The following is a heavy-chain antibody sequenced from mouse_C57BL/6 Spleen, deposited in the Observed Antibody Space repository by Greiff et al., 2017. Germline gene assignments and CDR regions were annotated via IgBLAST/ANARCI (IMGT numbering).Heavy chain of an antibody. V-gene: IGHV1-61*01. Sequence: VQLQQPGAELVRPGSSVKLSCKASGYTFTSYWMDWVKQRPGQGLEWIGNIYPSDSETHYNQKFKDKATLTVDKSSSTAYMQLSSLTSEDSAVYYCARTDYGSSGDYFDYWGQGTTLTVSS. D-gene: IGHD1-1*01. J-gene: IGHJ2*01. CDR2: IYPSDSET. CDR3: ARTDYGSSGDYFDY. CDR1: GYTFTSYW.